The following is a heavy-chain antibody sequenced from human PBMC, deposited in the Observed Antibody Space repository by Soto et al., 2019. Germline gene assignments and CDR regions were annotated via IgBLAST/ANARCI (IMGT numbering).Heavy chain of an antibody. CDR3: VLSYSYGSKGAFDY. J-gene: IGHJ4*02. CDR2: ISGSGGST. CDR1: GFTFSSYA. V-gene: IGHV3-23*01. D-gene: IGHD5-18*01. Sequence: GGSLRLSCAASGFTFSSYAMSWVRQAPGKGLEWVSAISGSGGSTYYADSVKGRFTISRDNSKNTLYLQMNSLRAEDTAVYYCVLSYSYGSKGAFDYWGQGTLVTVSS.